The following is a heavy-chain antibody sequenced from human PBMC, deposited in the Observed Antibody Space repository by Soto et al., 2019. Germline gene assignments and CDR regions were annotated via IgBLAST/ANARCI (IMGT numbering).Heavy chain of an antibody. CDR2: IYWDDTK. D-gene: IGHD6-19*01. Sequence: QITLKESGPTLVKPTQTLTLTCTFSGFSLSDSAVGVNWIRQPPGKPLEWLALIYWDDTKHYSSSLRNRLTITKDTSKTQVVLTMTNMDPVDTATYSCAHGSGWLSDQWGQGTLVTVSS. V-gene: IGHV2-5*02. CDR1: GFSLSDSAVG. CDR3: AHGSGWLSDQ. J-gene: IGHJ4*02.